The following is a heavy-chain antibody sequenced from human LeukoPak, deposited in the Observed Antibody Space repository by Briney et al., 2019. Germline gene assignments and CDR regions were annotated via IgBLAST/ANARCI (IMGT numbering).Heavy chain of an antibody. CDR3: ARAHCSSTSCFHNWFDP. Sequence: SETLSLTCTVSGGSISSYYWSWIRQPAGKGLEWIGRIYTSGSTNYNPPLKSRVTMSVDTSKNQFSLKLSSVTAADTAVYYCARAHCSSTSCFHNWFDPWGQGTLVTVSS. CDR1: GGSISSYY. V-gene: IGHV4-4*07. D-gene: IGHD2-2*01. J-gene: IGHJ5*02. CDR2: IYTSGST.